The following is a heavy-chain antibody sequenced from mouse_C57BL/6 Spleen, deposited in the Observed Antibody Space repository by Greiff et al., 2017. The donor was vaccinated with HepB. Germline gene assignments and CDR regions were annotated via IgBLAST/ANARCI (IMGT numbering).Heavy chain of an antibody. D-gene: IGHD1-1*01. CDR3: ARAGSHYFDY. CDR1: GYAFSSSW. CDR2: IYPGDGDT. Sequence: VQLQQPGAELVKPGASVKLSCKASGYAFSSSWMNWVKQRPGKGLEWIGRIYPGDGDTNYNGKFKGKATLTADKSSSTAYMQLSSLTSEDSAVYFCARAGSHYFDYWGQGTTLTVSS. J-gene: IGHJ2*01. V-gene: IGHV1-82*01.